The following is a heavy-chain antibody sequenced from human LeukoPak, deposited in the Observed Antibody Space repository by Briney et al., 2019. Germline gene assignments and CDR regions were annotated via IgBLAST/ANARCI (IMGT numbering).Heavy chain of an antibody. CDR1: GFTFNNYA. D-gene: IGHD6-19*01. CDR2: ITDTGGDT. V-gene: IGHV3-23*01. CDR3: AKDGGGSSGWYWDY. J-gene: IGHJ4*02. Sequence: GGSLRLSCAASGFTFNNYAMTWVRQAPGKGLECVSGITDTGGDTYYADSVKGRFTISGDNSKNTLYLQMNNLRDEDTALYYCAKDGGGSSGWYWDYWGQGTLVTVSS.